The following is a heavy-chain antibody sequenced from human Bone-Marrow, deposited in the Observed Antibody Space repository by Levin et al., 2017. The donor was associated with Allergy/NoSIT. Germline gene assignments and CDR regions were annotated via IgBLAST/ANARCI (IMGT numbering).Heavy chain of an antibody. CDR1: GGSFSGYY. CDR3: ARLRYCSGGSCYSPHVWFDP. J-gene: IGHJ5*02. D-gene: IGHD2-15*01. V-gene: IGHV4-34*01. CDR2: INHSGST. Sequence: SETLSLTCAVYGGSFSGYYWSWIRQPPGKGLEWIGEINHSGSTNYNPSLKSRVTISVDTSKNQFSLKLSSVTAADTAVYYCARLRYCSGGSCYSPHVWFDPWGQGTLVTVSS.